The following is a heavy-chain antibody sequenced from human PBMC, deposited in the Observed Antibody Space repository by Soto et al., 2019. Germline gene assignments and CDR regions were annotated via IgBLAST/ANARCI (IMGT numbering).Heavy chain of an antibody. J-gene: IGHJ4*02. CDR3: TSTRNFKVDY. Sequence: SETLSLTCAVYGGSFSGYYWSWIRQPPGKGLEWIGEINHSGSTNYNPSLKSRVTISVDTSKNQFSLKLSSVTAADTAVYYCTSTRNFKVDYWGQGTLVTVSS. CDR1: GGSFSGYY. CDR2: INHSGST. V-gene: IGHV4-34*01. D-gene: IGHD1-1*01.